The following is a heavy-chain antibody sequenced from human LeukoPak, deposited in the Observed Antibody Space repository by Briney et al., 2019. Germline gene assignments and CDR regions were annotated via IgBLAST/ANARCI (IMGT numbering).Heavy chain of an antibody. J-gene: IGHJ6*02. CDR3: AQGGSEIYYYYHDMDV. CDR1: GSTFNRFA. CDR2: ISYDGSDK. D-gene: IGHD3-10*01. V-gene: IGHV3-30*18. Sequence: PGGSLRLSCAASGSTFNRFALHWVRQAPGKGLEWVAVISYDGSDKYCADSVKGRFTISRDNSKNTLYLQMNSLRVEDTAVFYCAQGGSEIYYYYHDMDVWGQGTTVTVSS.